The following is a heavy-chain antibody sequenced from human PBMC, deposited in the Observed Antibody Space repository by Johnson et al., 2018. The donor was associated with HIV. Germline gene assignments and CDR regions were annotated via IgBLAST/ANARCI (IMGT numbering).Heavy chain of an antibody. V-gene: IGHV3-23*05. J-gene: IGHJ3*02. CDR3: TTEWDGLDAFDI. CDR2: IYTSGDT. D-gene: IGHD1-14*01. Sequence: VQLVESGGGLVKPGGSLRLSCAASGFTFSSYAMSWVRQAPGKGLEWVSVIYTSGDTYYAASVRGRFAISRDNSKNTVYLQMNSLKTEDTAVYYCTTEWDGLDAFDIWGQGTMVTVSS. CDR1: GFTFSSYA.